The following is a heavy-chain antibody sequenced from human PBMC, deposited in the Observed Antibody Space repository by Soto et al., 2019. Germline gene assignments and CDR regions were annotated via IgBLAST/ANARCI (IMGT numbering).Heavy chain of an antibody. Sequence: QVQLVQSGAEVKKPGASVKVSCKASGYTFSTYTMHWVRQAPGQRLECMGWINAGNDNTKYSQKFQGRVTITRDTSASTAYMELSSLRSEDTAVYHCARGGGGKLDYWGQGTLVTVSS. CDR3: ARGGGGKLDY. D-gene: IGHD2-15*01. CDR2: INAGNDNT. J-gene: IGHJ4*02. CDR1: GYTFSTYT. V-gene: IGHV1-3*01.